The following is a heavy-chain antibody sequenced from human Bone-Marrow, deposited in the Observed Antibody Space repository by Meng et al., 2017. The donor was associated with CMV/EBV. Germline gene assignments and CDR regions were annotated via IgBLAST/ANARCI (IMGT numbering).Heavy chain of an antibody. J-gene: IGHJ6*02. D-gene: IGHD5-18*01. CDR2: ISSSGSTI. CDR1: GFTFSSYS. V-gene: IGHV3-48*04. Sequence: GESLKISCAASGFTFSSYSMNWVRQAPGKGLEWVSYISSSGSTIYYADSVKGRFTISRDNAKNSLYLQMNSLRAEDTAVYYCARDNSVDTASYGMAVWGQGTTVTGSS. CDR3: ARDNSVDTASYGMAV.